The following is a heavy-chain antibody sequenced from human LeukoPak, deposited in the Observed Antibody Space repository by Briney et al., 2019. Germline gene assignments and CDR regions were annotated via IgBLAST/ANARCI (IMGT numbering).Heavy chain of an antibody. CDR3: ARAFNGYYFDF. CDR2: INPSSGGA. Sequence: ASVTVSCKASGYTLIGHYIHWVRQAPGQGLEWMGWINPSSGGANYAQKSQGRVTMTRGTSTSTAFMELSSLRSDDTAVYYCARAFNGYYFDFWGQGTQVTVSS. CDR1: GYTLIGHY. V-gene: IGHV1-2*02. J-gene: IGHJ4*02.